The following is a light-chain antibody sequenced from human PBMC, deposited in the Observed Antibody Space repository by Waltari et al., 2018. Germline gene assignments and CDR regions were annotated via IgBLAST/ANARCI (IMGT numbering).Light chain of an antibody. Sequence: DIVMTQSPDSLAVSLGEKATINCKSSQSVLYSSNNKNYLAWYQQKPGQPPRLLIYWASTRESGVPDRFSGSVSGTDFTLTISRLEAEDVAVYYCQHYESPPWTFGQGTKVEIK. CDR3: QHYESPPWT. V-gene: IGKV4-1*01. CDR2: WAS. J-gene: IGKJ1*01. CDR1: QSVLYSSNNKNY.